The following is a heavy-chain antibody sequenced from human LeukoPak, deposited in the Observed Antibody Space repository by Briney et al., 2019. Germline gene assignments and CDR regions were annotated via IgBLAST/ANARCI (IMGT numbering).Heavy chain of an antibody. CDR1: GFTFSNSW. CDR2: INHEGGNI. Sequence: GGSLRLSCAASGFTFSNSWMSWVRQAPGKGLEWVANINHEGGNIYYVDSVKGRFTISRDNARNPLSLQLNSLRAEDTAVYYCATYINWVAGDVWGQGTTVTVSS. D-gene: IGHD1-14*01. CDR3: ATYINWVAGDV. V-gene: IGHV3-7*01. J-gene: IGHJ6*02.